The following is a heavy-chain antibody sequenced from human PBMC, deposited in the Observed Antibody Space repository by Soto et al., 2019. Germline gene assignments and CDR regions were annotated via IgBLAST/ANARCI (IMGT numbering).Heavy chain of an antibody. CDR1: GITFIYAW. CDR2: IKSQAGGGTI. D-gene: IGHD2-21*01. J-gene: IGHJ4*02. Sequence: EVQLVESGGGLVKPGGSLRLSCAASGITFIYAWMDWVRQAPGKRLEWVGRIKSQAGGGTIDYAAPVKGRFTISRDDSKNTVYLQMDSLKTEDTAVYYCTRVFSVAHPYSYFWGQGTLVTVSS. V-gene: IGHV3-15*07. CDR3: TRVFSVAHPYSYF.